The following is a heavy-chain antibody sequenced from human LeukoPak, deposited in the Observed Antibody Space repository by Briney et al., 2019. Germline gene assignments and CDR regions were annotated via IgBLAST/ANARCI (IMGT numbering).Heavy chain of an antibody. Sequence: GGSLRLSCAASGFTFSSYAMSWVRQAPGKGLEWVSSISDTGATTYYADSVKGRFTISRDNSKNTLYLQMNSLRAEDTAVYYCAKGIQLWSSYFDYWGQGTLVTVSS. J-gene: IGHJ4*02. D-gene: IGHD5-18*01. CDR3: AKGIQLWSSYFDY. V-gene: IGHV3-23*01. CDR2: ISDTGATT. CDR1: GFTFSSYA.